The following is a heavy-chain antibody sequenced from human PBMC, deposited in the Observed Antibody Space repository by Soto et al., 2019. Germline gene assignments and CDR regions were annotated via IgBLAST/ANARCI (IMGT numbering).Heavy chain of an antibody. CDR3: ARVVEWFTEPEDY. Sequence: PGGSLSLSFAASGFTFSSYEMNWVRQVPGKGLEWVSYISSSGSTIYYADSVKGRFTISRDNAKNSLYLQMNSLRAEDTAVYYCARVVEWFTEPEDYWGQGTLVTVSS. D-gene: IGHD3-3*01. CDR2: ISSSGSTI. J-gene: IGHJ4*02. V-gene: IGHV3-48*03. CDR1: GFTFSSYE.